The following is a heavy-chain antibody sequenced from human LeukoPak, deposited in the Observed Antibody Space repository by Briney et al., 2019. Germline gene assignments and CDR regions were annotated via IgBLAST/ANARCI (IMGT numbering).Heavy chain of an antibody. CDR3: ARETGAPCYDILTGYWGYYYYGMDV. D-gene: IGHD3-9*01. Sequence: SESLSLTCAVSGGSISSNYWSWIRQPAGKGLEWIGRIYTSGSTNYNPSLKSRVTMSVDTSKNQFSLKLSSVTAADTAVYYCARETGAPCYDILTGYWGYYYYGMDVWGQGTTVTVSS. CDR2: IYTSGST. V-gene: IGHV4-4*07. CDR1: GGSISSNY. J-gene: IGHJ6*02.